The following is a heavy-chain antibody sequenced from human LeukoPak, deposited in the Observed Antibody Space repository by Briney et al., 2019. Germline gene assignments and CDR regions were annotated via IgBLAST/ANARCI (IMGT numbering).Heavy chain of an antibody. J-gene: IGHJ5*02. CDR3: ARGAPPYYYGSGSRNWFDP. CDR1: GGSFSGYY. V-gene: IGHV4-34*01. CDR2: INHSGST. Sequence: PSETLSLTCAVYGGSFSGYYWSWIRQPPGKGLEWIGEINHSGSTNYNPSLKSRVTISVDTSKNQLSLKLSSVTAADTAVYYCARGAPPYYYGSGSRNWFDPWGQGTLVTVSS. D-gene: IGHD3-10*01.